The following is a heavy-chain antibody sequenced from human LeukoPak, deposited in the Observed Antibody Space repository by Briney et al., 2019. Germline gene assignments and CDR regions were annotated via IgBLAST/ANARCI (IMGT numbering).Heavy chain of an antibody. V-gene: IGHV1-18*01. CDR1: GYTFTSYG. J-gene: IGHJ4*02. CDR2: ISAYNGNT. D-gene: IGHD4-17*01. Sequence: ASVKVSCKASGYTFTSYGISWVRQAPGQGLEWMGWISAYNGNTNYAQKFQGRVTMTRDTSISTAYMELSRLRSDDTAVYYCARDLTTPIGDYWGQGTLVTVSS. CDR3: ARDLTTPIGDY.